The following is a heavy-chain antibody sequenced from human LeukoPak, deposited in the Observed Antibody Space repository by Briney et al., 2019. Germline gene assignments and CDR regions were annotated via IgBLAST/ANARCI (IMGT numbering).Heavy chain of an antibody. Sequence: GSSVKVSCKASGGTLSSYAISWVRQAPGQGLEWMGGIIPIFGTANYAQKFQGRDTITTDESTSTAYMELSSLRSEDTAVYYCARGPYYYDSSGYYLPYDYWGQGTLVTVSS. CDR2: IIPIFGTA. CDR1: GGTLSSYA. CDR3: ARGPYYYDSSGYYLPYDY. V-gene: IGHV1-69*05. D-gene: IGHD3-22*01. J-gene: IGHJ4*02.